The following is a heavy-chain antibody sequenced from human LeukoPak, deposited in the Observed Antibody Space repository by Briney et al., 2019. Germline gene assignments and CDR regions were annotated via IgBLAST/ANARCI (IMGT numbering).Heavy chain of an antibody. D-gene: IGHD3-22*01. Sequence: SVKVSCKASGGTFSSYAISWVRQAPGQGLEWMGGIIPIFGTANYAQKFQGRVTITADESTSTAYMELSSLRSEDTAVYHCARASSGYYDDAFDIWGQGTMVTVSS. CDR2: IIPIFGTA. J-gene: IGHJ3*02. CDR3: ARASSGYYDDAFDI. CDR1: GGTFSSYA. V-gene: IGHV1-69*13.